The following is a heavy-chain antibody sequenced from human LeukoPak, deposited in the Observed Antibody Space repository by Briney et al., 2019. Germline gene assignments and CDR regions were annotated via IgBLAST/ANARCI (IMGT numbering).Heavy chain of an antibody. CDR1: GGSFSGYY. CDR2: INHSGST. J-gene: IGHJ4*02. D-gene: IGHD5-18*01. CDR3: ARGRWRGYPDY. Sequence: SETLSLTCAVYGGSFSGYYWSWIRQPPGKGLEWIGGINHSGSTNYNPSLKSRVTISVDTSKNQFSLKLSSVTAADTAVYYCARGRWRGYPDYWGQGTLVTVSS. V-gene: IGHV4-34*01.